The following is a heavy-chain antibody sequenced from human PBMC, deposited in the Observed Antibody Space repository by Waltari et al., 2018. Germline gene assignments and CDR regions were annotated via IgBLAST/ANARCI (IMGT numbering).Heavy chain of an antibody. Sequence: QVQLVQSGAEVKKPGASVKVSCKASGYTFTGYYMHWVRQAPGQGLELMGWINPNRSGTNYAQKFQGRVTRTRDTSSSTAYMELSRLRSDDTAVYYCARDQEVPFDYWGQGTLVTVSS. V-gene: IGHV1-2*02. CDR1: GYTFTGYY. CDR3: ARDQEVPFDY. CDR2: INPNRSGT. D-gene: IGHD2-2*01. J-gene: IGHJ4*02.